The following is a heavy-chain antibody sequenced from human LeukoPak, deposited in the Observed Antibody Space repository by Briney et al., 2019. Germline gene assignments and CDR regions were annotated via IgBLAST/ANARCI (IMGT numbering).Heavy chain of an antibody. CDR2: IWNDGTNK. CDR1: GFTFSTYG. Sequence: GGSLRLSCAASGFTFSTYGMHWVRQAPGKGLEWVAVIWNDGTNKNYADSVKGRFSISRDNSKNTLYLQMNSLRGEDAAVYYCAKEGTAQISTWYDYWGQGTLVTVSS. V-gene: IGHV3-30*02. D-gene: IGHD6-13*01. J-gene: IGHJ4*02. CDR3: AKEGTAQISTWYDY.